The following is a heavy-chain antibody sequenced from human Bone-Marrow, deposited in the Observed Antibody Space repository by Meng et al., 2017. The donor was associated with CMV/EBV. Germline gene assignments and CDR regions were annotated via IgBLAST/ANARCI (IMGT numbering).Heavy chain of an antibody. CDR3: ARVGHGDFWSHLGYYFDY. J-gene: IGHJ4*02. CDR2: IYYSGST. Sequence: SETLSLTCTVSGGFISSSSYYWGWIRQPPGKGLEWIGSIYYSGSTYYNPSLKSRVTISVDTSKNQFSLKLSSVTAADTAVYYCARVGHGDFWSHLGYYFDYWGQGKLVNVSS. V-gene: IGHV4-39*07. CDR1: GGFISSSSYY. D-gene: IGHD3-3*01.